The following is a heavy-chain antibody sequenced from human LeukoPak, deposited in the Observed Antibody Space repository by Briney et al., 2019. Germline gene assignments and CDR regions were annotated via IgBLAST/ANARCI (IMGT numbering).Heavy chain of an antibody. V-gene: IGHV4-4*02. CDR2: IYHSGST. Sequence: SETLSLTCAVSGGPISSSNWWSWVRQPPGKGLEWIGEIYHSGSTNYNPSLKSRVTISVDKSKNQFSLKLSSVTAADTAVYYCAREIAGARHLDYWGQGTLVTVSS. CDR3: AREIAGARHLDY. D-gene: IGHD1-26*01. CDR1: GGPISSSNW. J-gene: IGHJ4*02.